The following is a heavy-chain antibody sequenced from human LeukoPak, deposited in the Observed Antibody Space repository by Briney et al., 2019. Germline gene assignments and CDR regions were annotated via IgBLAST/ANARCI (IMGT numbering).Heavy chain of an antibody. J-gene: IGHJ4*02. Sequence: PSETLSLTCAVYGGSFSGYYWSWIRQPAGKGLEWIGRIYTSGSTNYNPSLKSRVTMSVDTSKNQFSLKLSSVTAADTAVYYCARPGDYALRYFDYWGQGTLVTVSS. D-gene: IGHD4-17*01. CDR2: IYTSGST. CDR1: GGSFSGYY. V-gene: IGHV4-59*10. CDR3: ARPGDYALRYFDY.